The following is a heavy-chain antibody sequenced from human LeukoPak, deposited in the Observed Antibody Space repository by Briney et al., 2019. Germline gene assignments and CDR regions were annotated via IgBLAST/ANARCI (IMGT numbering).Heavy chain of an antibody. CDR2: IKLDGSEQ. CDR3: ARDPYSGGYGDYYYYYMDL. J-gene: IGHJ6*03. CDR1: GLTISNNW. Sequence: GGSLRLSCADSGLTISNNWMSWVRQAPGKGLEWVANIKLDGSEQYYVDSVKGRFTISRDNGKNSLYLQMNSLRAEGTAVYYCARDPYSGGYGDYYYYYMDLWGQGTTVTISS. D-gene: IGHD1-26*01. V-gene: IGHV3-7*01.